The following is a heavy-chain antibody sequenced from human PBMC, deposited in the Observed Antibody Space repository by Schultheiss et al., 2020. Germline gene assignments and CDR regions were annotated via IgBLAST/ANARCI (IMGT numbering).Heavy chain of an antibody. CDR1: GFTFSSYA. Sequence: GGSLRLSCAASGFTFSSYAMSWVRQAPGKGLEWVSAISGSGGSTYYADSVKGRFTISRDNAKNSLYLQMNSLRAEDTAVYYCARVQYYYDSSGYYPAFDIWGQGTMVNV. V-gene: IGHV3-23*01. CDR3: ARVQYYYDSSGYYPAFDI. D-gene: IGHD3-22*01. CDR2: ISGSGGST. J-gene: IGHJ3*02.